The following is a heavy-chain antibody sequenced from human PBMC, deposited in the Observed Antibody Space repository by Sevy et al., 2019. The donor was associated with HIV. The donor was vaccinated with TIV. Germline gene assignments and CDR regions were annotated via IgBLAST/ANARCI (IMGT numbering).Heavy chain of an antibody. J-gene: IGHJ6*02. V-gene: IGHV3-48*01. CDR2: ISSSSSTI. CDR3: ARDGDYYGLYYYGMDV. CDR1: GFTFSSYS. D-gene: IGHD3-10*01. Sequence: GGSLRLSCAASGFTFSSYSMNWVRQAPGKGLEWVSYISSSSSTIYYADSVKGRFTISRDNAKNSLYLQMNGLRAEDTAVYYCARDGDYYGLYYYGMDVWGQGTTVTVSS.